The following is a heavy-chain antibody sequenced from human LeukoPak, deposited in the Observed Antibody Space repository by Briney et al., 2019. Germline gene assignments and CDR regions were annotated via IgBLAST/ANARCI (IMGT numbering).Heavy chain of an antibody. J-gene: IGHJ4*02. CDR2: IYSGGST. CDR1: GFTVSSNY. Sequence: GGSLRLSCAASGFTVSSNYMSWVRQAPGKGLEWVSVIYSGGSTYYADSVKGRFIISRDNSRNMLYLQMNSLRAEDTAVYYCAGASDYYGSGSYDNYWGQGTLVTVSS. V-gene: IGHV3-53*01. D-gene: IGHD3-10*01. CDR3: AGASDYYGSGSYDNY.